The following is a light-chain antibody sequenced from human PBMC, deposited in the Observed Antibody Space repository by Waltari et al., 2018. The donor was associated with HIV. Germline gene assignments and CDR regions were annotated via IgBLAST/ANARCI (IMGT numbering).Light chain of an antibody. CDR1: SSDFGGYSS. CDR2: DVT. Sequence: QSALTQPRSVSGSPGQSLTISCTGTSSDFGGYSSVSWNQQHQAKAPTVLIYDVTKRPSGAPDRFSGSKSGNTASLTISGLQAEDEADYYCCSYAGSYKYILGSGTKVTVL. CDR3: CSYAGSYKYI. J-gene: IGLJ1*01. V-gene: IGLV2-11*01.